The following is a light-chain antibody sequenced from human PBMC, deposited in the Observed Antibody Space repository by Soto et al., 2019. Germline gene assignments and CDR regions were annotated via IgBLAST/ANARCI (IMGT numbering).Light chain of an antibody. CDR1: SANIGAGYD. CDR2: GNN. CDR3: QSYDSTLSGLYV. J-gene: IGLJ1*01. Sequence: QSVLTQPPSMSGAPGQRVTISCTGTSANIGAGYDVHWYQQLPGMAPKLLIYGNNKRPSGVPDRFSGSKSGTSASLAITGLQAEDEADNYCQSYDSTLSGLYVLGTGTKLTVL. V-gene: IGLV1-40*01.